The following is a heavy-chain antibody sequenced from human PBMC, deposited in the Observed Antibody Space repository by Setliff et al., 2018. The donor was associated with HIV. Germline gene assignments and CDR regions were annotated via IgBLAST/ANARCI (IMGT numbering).Heavy chain of an antibody. CDR2: ITSNLNYR. CDR3: ARGDSFVYSYVYPDY. Sequence: GGSLRLSCVASGFSFSRYTMMWVRQAPGKGLEWVSSITSNLNYRYADSVKGRFTISRDNTKNSLYLQMNSLRAEDTAAYYCARGDSFVYSYVYPDYWGQGTLVTVSS. CDR1: GFSFSRYT. J-gene: IGHJ4*02. D-gene: IGHD3-22*01. V-gene: IGHV3-21*01.